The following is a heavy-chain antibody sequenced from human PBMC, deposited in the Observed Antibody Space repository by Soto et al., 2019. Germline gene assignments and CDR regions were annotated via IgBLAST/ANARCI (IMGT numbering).Heavy chain of an antibody. CDR3: VAGSPFEY. D-gene: IGHD1-26*01. J-gene: IGHJ4*02. Sequence: GGSLRLSXAGSGFIFGDAWLSWVRQAPGKGLEWVGRVKRKSDGEATDYAAPVTGRFTISRDDSKPTVYLQMNSLKIEDTGIYYCVAGSPFEYWGQGTLVTSPQ. CDR1: GFIFGDAW. CDR2: VKRKSDGEAT. V-gene: IGHV3-15*05.